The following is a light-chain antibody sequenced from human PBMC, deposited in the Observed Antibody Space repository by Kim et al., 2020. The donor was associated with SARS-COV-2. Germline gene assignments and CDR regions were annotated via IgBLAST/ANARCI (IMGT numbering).Light chain of an antibody. CDR2: KAS. V-gene: IGKV1-5*03. Sequence: AAIGDRVTITCRASQSIGNSVAWYQQKPGKAPKLLIYKASSLESGVPLRFSGSGSGTEFTLTISSLQPDDFATYYCQQYNSYSWTFGQGTKVDIK. J-gene: IGKJ1*01. CDR1: QSIGNS. CDR3: QQYNSYSWT.